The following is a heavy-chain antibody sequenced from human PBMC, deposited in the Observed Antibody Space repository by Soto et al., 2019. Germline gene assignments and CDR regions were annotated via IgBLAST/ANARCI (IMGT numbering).Heavy chain of an antibody. J-gene: IGHJ5*02. CDR1: GGSISSYY. CDR2: IYYSGST. CDR3: ARDNPSGFWSGYYTENWFDP. Sequence: PSETLSLTCTVSGGSISSYYWSWIRQPPGKGLEWIGYIYYSGSTNYNPSLKSRVTISVDTSKNQFSLKLSSVTAADTAVYYCARDNPSGFWSGYYTENWFDPWGQGTLVTVSS. D-gene: IGHD3-3*01. V-gene: IGHV4-59*01.